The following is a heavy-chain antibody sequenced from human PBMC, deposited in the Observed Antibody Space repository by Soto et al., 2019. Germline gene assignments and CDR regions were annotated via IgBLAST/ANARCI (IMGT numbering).Heavy chain of an antibody. J-gene: IGHJ4*02. Sequence: GGSLRLSCAASGFTFSSYGMHWVRQAPGKGLEWVAVISYDGSNKYYADSVKGRFTISRDNSKNTLYLQMNSLRAEDTAVYYCAKVVRQQLGQVYWGQGTLVTVSS. CDR2: ISYDGSNK. V-gene: IGHV3-30*18. CDR1: GFTFSSYG. D-gene: IGHD6-13*01. CDR3: AKVVRQQLGQVY.